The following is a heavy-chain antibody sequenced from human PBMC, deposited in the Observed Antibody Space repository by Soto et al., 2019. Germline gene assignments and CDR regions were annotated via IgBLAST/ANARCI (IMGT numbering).Heavy chain of an antibody. V-gene: IGHV3-33*01. D-gene: IGHD3-10*01. CDR1: VFTFSSYG. J-gene: IGHJ4*02. CDR3: ARGDAITVRSIPPSGY. CDR2: IWYDGSNK. Sequence: GSLRLSCAASVFTFSSYGMHWVRQAPGKGLEWVAVIWYDGSNKYYADSVKGRFTISRDNSKNTLYLQMNSLRAEDTAVYYCARGDAITVRSIPPSGYWGQGTLVTVSS.